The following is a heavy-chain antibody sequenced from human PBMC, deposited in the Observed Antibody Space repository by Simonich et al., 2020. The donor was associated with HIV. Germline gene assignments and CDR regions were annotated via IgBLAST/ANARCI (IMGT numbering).Heavy chain of an antibody. Sequence: QVQLQQWGAGLLKPSETLSLTCAVYGGSFSGYYWSWIRQPPGKGLEWIGEINHSGTTHYNPSLKSRCTISVDTSKNQFSLKLSSVTAADTAVYYCARRHPTTVTTPYFDYWGQGTLVTVSS. CDR1: GGSFSGYY. CDR3: ARRHPTTVTTPYFDY. CDR2: INHSGTT. V-gene: IGHV4-34*01. D-gene: IGHD4-17*01. J-gene: IGHJ4*02.